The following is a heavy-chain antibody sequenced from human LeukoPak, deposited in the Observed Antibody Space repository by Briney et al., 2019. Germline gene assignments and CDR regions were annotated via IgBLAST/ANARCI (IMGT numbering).Heavy chain of an antibody. CDR1: GFTVSSNY. Sequence: PGGSPRLSCAASGFTVSSNYMSWVRQAPGKGLEWVSVIYSGGSTYYADSVKGRFTISRDNSKNTLYLQMNSLRAEDTAVYYCARENTAMVAFDYWGQGTLVTVSS. V-gene: IGHV3-66*02. D-gene: IGHD5-18*01. CDR2: IYSGGST. J-gene: IGHJ4*02. CDR3: ARENTAMVAFDY.